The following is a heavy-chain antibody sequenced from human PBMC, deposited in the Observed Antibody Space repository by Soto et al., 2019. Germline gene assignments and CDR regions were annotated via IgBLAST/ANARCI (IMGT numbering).Heavy chain of an antibody. J-gene: IGHJ6*02. CDR1: GGTFSSYA. Sequence: SVKVSCKASGGTFSSYAISWVRQAPGQGLEWMGGIIPIFGTADYAQKFQGRVTITADESTSTAYMELSSLRSEDTAVYYCARPALSTMVRAYGMDVWGQGTTVTVSS. V-gene: IGHV1-69*13. CDR3: ARPALSTMVRAYGMDV. D-gene: IGHD3-10*01. CDR2: IIPIFGTA.